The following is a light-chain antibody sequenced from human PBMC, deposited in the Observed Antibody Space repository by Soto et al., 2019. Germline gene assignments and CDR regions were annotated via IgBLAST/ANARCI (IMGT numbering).Light chain of an antibody. Sequence: QSVLTQPRSVSGSPGQSVTISCTGTSSNVGDYNYVSWYRQYPGKAPKLMIYGVTNRPSGVSNRFSGSKTGNTASLTISGLQAEDEADYYCFSHRGGDSHVFGTGTKVTVL. CDR3: FSHRGGDSHV. CDR2: GVT. V-gene: IGLV2-11*01. J-gene: IGLJ1*01. CDR1: SSNVGDYNY.